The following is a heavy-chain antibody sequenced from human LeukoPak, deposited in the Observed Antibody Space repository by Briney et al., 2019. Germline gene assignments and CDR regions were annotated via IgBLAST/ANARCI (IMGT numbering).Heavy chain of an antibody. J-gene: IGHJ4*02. CDR1: GYSISSGYY. CDR3: ARTQRFGELLFDY. CDR2: IYHSGST. V-gene: IGHV4-38-2*01. D-gene: IGHD3-10*01. Sequence: SETLSLTCAVSGYSISSGYYWGWIRQPPGKGLEWIGSIYHSGSTYYNPSLKSRVTISVDTSKNQFSLKLSSVTAADTAVYYCARTQRFGELLFDYWGQGTLVTVSS.